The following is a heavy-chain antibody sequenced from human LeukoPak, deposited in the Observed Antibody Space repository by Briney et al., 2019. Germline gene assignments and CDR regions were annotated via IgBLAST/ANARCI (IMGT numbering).Heavy chain of an antibody. D-gene: IGHD2-15*01. J-gene: IGHJ5*02. V-gene: IGHV1-2*02. CDR3: ATLVVVVATARNNWFDP. Sequence: GASVKVSCKASGYTFTGYYMHWVRQAPGQGLEWMGWINPNSGGTNYAQKFQGRVTMTRDTSISTAYMELSRLRSDDTAVYYCATLVVVVATARNNWFDPWGQGTLVTVSS. CDR2: INPNSGGT. CDR1: GYTFTGYY.